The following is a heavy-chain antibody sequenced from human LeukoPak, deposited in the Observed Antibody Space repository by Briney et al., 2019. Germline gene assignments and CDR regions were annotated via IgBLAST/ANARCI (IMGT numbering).Heavy chain of an antibody. D-gene: IGHD3-3*01. Sequence: GGSLRLSCAASGFTFSSYSMNWVRQAPGKGLEWVSSISSSSSYIYYADSVKGRFTISRDNAKNSLYLQMNSLRAEDTPVYYCASSPGVLRFLEWFRLGYMDVWGKGTTVTVSS. CDR3: ASSPGVLRFLEWFRLGYMDV. CDR1: GFTFSSYS. J-gene: IGHJ6*03. CDR2: ISSSSSYI. V-gene: IGHV3-21*01.